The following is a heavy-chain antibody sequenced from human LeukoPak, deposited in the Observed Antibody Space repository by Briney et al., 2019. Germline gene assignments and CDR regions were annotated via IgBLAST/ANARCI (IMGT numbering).Heavy chain of an antibody. J-gene: IGHJ3*02. CDR2: MNPNSGNT. Sequence: ASVKVSCKAPGYTFTSCDINWVRQATGQGLEWMGWMNPNSGNTGYAQKFQGRVTMTRNTSISTAYMELSSLRSEDTAVYYCAREGLAYDAFDIWGQGTMVTVSS. V-gene: IGHV1-8*01. CDR3: AREGLAYDAFDI. CDR1: GYTFTSCD. D-gene: IGHD3/OR15-3a*01.